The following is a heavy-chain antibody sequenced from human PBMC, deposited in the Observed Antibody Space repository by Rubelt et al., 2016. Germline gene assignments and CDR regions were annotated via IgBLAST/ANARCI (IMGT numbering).Heavy chain of an antibody. V-gene: IGHV1-18*01. CDR3: ATPGSGGSVYDH. J-gene: IGHJ5*02. CDR1: G. D-gene: IGHD2-15*01. Sequence: GISWVRQAPGQGLGWMGWISAYNGHTNYAQKLQGRVTMTTDPSTITAYMELRSLISDDEAVYYCATPGSGGSVYDHWGQGTLVTVSS. CDR2: ISAYNGHT.